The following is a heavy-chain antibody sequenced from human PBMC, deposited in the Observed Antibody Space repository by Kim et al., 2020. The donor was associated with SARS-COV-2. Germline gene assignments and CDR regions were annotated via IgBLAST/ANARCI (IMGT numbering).Heavy chain of an antibody. CDR3: ARGFDP. V-gene: IGHV1-8*01. J-gene: IGHJ5*02. Sequence: PSSGNQGNAQKFQGQVTRTRNTAISTAYMELSSLRSEDTAVYYCARGFDPWGQGTLVTVSS. CDR2: PSSGNQ.